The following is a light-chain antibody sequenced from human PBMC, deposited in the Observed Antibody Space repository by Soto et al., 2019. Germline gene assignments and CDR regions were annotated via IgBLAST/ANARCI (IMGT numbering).Light chain of an antibody. CDR1: SSDVGRHNF. CDR3: CSFAGGLFV. V-gene: IGLV2-11*01. J-gene: IGLJ1*01. Sequence: QSVLTQPRSVSGSPGQSVTISCTGTSSDVGRHNFVSWYQQRPGTAPKLMMNDVTERPSGVPGRFSGSKSGNTASLTISGLQAEDEADYYCCSFAGGLFVFGTGTKVTVL. CDR2: DVT.